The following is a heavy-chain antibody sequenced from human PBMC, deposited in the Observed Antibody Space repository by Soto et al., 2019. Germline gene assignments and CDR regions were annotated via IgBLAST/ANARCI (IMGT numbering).Heavy chain of an antibody. CDR1: GFTFSSYA. Sequence: QVQLVESGGGVVQPGRSLRLSCAASGFTFSSYAMHWVRQAPGKGLEWVAIISYDGSSKYYADSVKGRFTISRDNSKNTLYMQMNSLRAEDKAVYYCARDTSPYSSGWHNRHFDSWGQGTLVTVSS. CDR3: ARDTSPYSSGWHNRHFDS. D-gene: IGHD6-19*01. V-gene: IGHV3-30-3*01. CDR2: ISYDGSSK. J-gene: IGHJ4*02.